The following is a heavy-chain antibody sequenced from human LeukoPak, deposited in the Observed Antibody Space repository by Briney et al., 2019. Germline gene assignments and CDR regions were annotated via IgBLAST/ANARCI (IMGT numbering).Heavy chain of an antibody. CDR1: GASLNNYY. D-gene: IGHD4-17*01. V-gene: IGHV4-59*08. CDR3: AMQVGIYGDYNNWFDP. CDR2: VDYSGNT. J-gene: IGHJ5*02. Sequence: SETLSLTCTVSGASLNNYYWNWVRQPPGKELEWIGNVDYSGNTRHNPSLKSRVTISLDISKNHFSLRLSSVTAAVTAVYYCAMQVGIYGDYNNWFDPWGQGARVTVSS.